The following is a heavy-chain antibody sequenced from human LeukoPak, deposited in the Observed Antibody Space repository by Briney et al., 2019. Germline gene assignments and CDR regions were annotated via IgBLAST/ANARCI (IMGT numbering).Heavy chain of an antibody. Sequence: ASVKVSCKASGYTFTGYYMHWVRQAPGQGLEWMGWINPKSGGTNYAQKFQGRVTMTRDTSIRTAYMELSRLRSDDTAVYYCARDLCSGGTCYSGWLDPWGQGTLVVVSS. J-gene: IGHJ5*02. CDR1: GYTFTGYY. CDR2: INPKSGGT. CDR3: ARDLCSGGTCYSGWLDP. D-gene: IGHD2-15*01. V-gene: IGHV1-2*02.